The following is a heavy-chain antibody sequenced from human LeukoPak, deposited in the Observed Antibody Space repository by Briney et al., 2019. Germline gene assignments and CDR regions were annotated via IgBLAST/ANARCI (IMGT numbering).Heavy chain of an antibody. Sequence: GGSLRLSCAASGFTFDDYAMHWVRQAPGKGLEWVSGISWNSGNIGYADSVKGRFTISRDSAKNSLFLQMNSLRAEDTALYYCAKARGGSYNYYYMDVWAKGTTVTISS. CDR3: AKARGGSYNYYYMDV. CDR1: GFTFDDYA. D-gene: IGHD3-16*01. V-gene: IGHV3-9*01. J-gene: IGHJ6*03. CDR2: ISWNSGNI.